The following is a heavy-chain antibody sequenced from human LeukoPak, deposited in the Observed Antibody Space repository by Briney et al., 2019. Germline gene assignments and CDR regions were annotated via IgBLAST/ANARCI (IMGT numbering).Heavy chain of an antibody. J-gene: IGHJ4*02. CDR3: ARVRYCSTNRCYDREFDN. CDR2: IYYSGNT. D-gene: IGHD2-2*01. CDR1: GGSISNYY. V-gene: IGHV4-59*01. Sequence: PSETLSLTCTVSGGSISNYYWSWIRQPPGKGLEWIGYIYYSGNTNYNPSLKSRVTISVDTSKNQFSLKLNSVTAADTAVYYCARVRYCSTNRCYDREFDNWGQGTLVT.